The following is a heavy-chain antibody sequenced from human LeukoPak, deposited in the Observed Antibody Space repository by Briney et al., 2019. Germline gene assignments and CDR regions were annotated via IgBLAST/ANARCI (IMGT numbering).Heavy chain of an antibody. V-gene: IGHV1-2*02. J-gene: IGHJ5*02. CDR2: INPNSGGT. CDR1: GYTFTGYY. CDR3: ASLIEWELPSGLSWFDP. D-gene: IGHD1-26*01. Sequence: ASVKVSCKASGYTFTGYYMRWVRQAPGQGLEWMGWINPNSGGTNYAQKFQGRVTMTRDTSISTAYMELSRLRSDDTAVYYCASLIEWELPSGLSWFDPWGQGTLVTVSS.